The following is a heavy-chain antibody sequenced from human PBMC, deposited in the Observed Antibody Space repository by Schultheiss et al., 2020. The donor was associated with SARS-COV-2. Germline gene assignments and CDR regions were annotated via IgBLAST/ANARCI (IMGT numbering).Heavy chain of an antibody. CDR2: ISGNGANT. D-gene: IGHD3-3*01. V-gene: IGHV3-23*01. CDR3: AKHGSASNYDFWSGPASLDV. Sequence: GESLKISCAASGFTFSNYAMSWVRQAPGKGLEWAAAISGNGANTYYADSVKGRFTISRDNSKNTLYLQMNGLRAEDTALYYCAKHGSASNYDFWSGPASLDVWGQGTTVTVSS. J-gene: IGHJ6*02. CDR1: GFTFSNYA.